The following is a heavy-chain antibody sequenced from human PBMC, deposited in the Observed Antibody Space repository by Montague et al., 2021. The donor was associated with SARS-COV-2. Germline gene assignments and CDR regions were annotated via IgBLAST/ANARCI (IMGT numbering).Heavy chain of an antibody. CDR1: GDSVSSNSAA. CDR3: AGATEWRGYYYYYYMDV. J-gene: IGHJ6*03. V-gene: IGHV6-1*01. CDR2: TYYMSMCFN. Sequence: CAISGDSVSSNSAAWYWIRQSSSRGLEWLGRTYYMSMCFNDYAVSIRIRITINPDTSKNQFSLHLNSVTPEDTAVYYCAGATEWRGYYYYYYMDVWGKGNKGTVYS. D-gene: IGHD1-14*01.